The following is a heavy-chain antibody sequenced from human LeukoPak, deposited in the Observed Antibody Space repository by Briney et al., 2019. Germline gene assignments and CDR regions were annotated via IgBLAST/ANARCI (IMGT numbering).Heavy chain of an antibody. CDR2: INPNSGGT. V-gene: IGHV1-2*06. J-gene: IGHJ4*02. D-gene: IGHD6-19*01. Sequence: ASVKVSCKASGYTFTVYYMHWVRQAPGQGLEWMGRINPNSGGTNYAQKFQGRVTMTRDTSISTAYMELSRLRSDDTAVYYCASISPPVAGNLDYFDYWGQGTLVTVSS. CDR1: GYTFTVYY. CDR3: ASISPPVAGNLDYFDY.